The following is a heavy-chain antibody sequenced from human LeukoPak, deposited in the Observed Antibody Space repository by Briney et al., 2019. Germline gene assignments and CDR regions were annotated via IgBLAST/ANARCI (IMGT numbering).Heavy chain of an antibody. CDR1: GGTFSSYA. V-gene: IGHV1-69*13. D-gene: IGHD1-26*01. J-gene: IGHJ5*02. Sequence: SVKVSCKASGGTFSSYAISWVRQAPGQGLEWMGGIIPIFGTANYAQKFQGRVTITADESTSTAYMELSSLRSEDTAVYYCARDGAVNIPRFDPWGQGTLVTVSS. CDR3: ARDGAVNIPRFDP. CDR2: IIPIFGTA.